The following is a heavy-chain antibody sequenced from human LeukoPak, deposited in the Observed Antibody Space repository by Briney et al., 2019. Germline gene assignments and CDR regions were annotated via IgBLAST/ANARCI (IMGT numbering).Heavy chain of an antibody. CDR3: ARGPHIVVVTAIPRVNNWFDP. D-gene: IGHD2-21*02. V-gene: IGHV4-31*03. CDR2: IYYSGST. J-gene: IGHJ5*02. Sequence: PSETLSLTCTVSGGSTSSGGYDWSWIRQHPGKGLEWIGYIYYSGSTYYNPSLKSRVTISVDTSKNQFSLKLSSVTAADTAVYYSARGPHIVVVTAIPRVNNWFDPWGQGTLVTVSS. CDR1: GGSTSSGGYD.